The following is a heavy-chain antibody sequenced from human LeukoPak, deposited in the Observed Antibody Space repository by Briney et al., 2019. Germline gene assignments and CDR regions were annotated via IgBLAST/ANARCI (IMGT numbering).Heavy chain of an antibody. D-gene: IGHD3-3*01. CDR1: RFTFSSYS. CDR3: ASTPYYDFWSGYSYYYYYMDV. J-gene: IGHJ6*03. V-gene: IGHV3-21*01. Sequence: GGSLRLSSAASRFTFSSYSMNWVRQAPGKGLEWVSSISSSSSYIYYADSVKGRFTISRDNAKNSLYLQMNSLRAEDTAVYYCASTPYYDFWSGYSYYYYYMDVWGKGTTVTVSS. CDR2: ISSSSSYI.